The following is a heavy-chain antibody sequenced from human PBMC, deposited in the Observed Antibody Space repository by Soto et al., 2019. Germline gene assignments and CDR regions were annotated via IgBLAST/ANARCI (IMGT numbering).Heavy chain of an antibody. CDR2: IYYTGTT. D-gene: IGHD6-19*01. J-gene: IGHJ4*02. CDR3: ARHSFYSSACSGLDY. V-gene: IGHV4-39*01. Sequence: SGTLALTCAVSGGSVSSCGDDWGWIRQPPGQGLEWIGRIYYTGTTYYNPSLKSRTTISVNTSKNQFSLKMSPVTAADTAEYYCARHSFYSSACSGLDYRGQGTLVTVSS. CDR1: GGSVSSCGDD.